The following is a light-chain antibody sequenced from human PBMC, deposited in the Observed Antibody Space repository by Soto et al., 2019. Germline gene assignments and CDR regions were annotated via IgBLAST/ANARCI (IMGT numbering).Light chain of an antibody. Sequence: IVLTQSPGTLSLSPGERATLSCRASQSVNTRYSAWYQQKPGQAPRLLLYATSSRAAGIPDRFSGSGSGTDFTLTISRLEPEDFAVYYCQLYGISPHFGQGTRLEIK. CDR1: QSVNTRY. CDR3: QLYGISPH. CDR2: ATS. J-gene: IGKJ5*01. V-gene: IGKV3-20*01.